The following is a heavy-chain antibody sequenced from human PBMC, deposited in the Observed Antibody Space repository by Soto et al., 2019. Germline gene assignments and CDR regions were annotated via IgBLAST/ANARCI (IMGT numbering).Heavy chain of an antibody. CDR3: ARDPGVLLWFGEHTVPL. D-gene: IGHD3-10*01. J-gene: IGHJ4*02. CDR1: GYTFTGYY. V-gene: IGHV1-2*02. CDR2: INPNSGGT. Sequence: GASAKVSCKASGYTFTGYYMHWVRQAPGQGLEWMGWINPNSGGTNYAQKFQGRVTMTRDTSISTAYMELSRLRSDETAVYYCARDPGVLLWFGEHTVPLWGQGTLVTVSS.